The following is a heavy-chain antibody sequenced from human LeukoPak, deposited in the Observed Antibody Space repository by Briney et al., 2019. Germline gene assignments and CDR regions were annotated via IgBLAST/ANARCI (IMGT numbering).Heavy chain of an antibody. Sequence: KPSETLSLTCAVYGGSFSGYYWSWIRQPPGKGLEWIGEINHSGSTNYNPSLKSRVTISVDTSKNQFSLKLSSVTAADTAVYYCARGFDKTASDYWGQGTLVTVSS. V-gene: IGHV4-34*01. CDR3: ARGFDKTASDY. J-gene: IGHJ4*02. CDR2: INHSGST. CDR1: GGSFSGYY. D-gene: IGHD2-21*02.